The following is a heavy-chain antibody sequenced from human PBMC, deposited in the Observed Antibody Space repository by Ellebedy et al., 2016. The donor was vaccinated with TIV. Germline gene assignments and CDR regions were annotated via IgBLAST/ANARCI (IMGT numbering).Heavy chain of an antibody. V-gene: IGHV4-31*03. D-gene: IGHD3-10*01. J-gene: IGHJ4*02. CDR1: GGSISSGGYY. CDR2: ISYSGST. CDR3: ARDGSGGSGSFYRYFDY. Sequence: LRLXXTVSGGSISSGGYYWSWIRQHPGKGLEWIGYISYSGSTYYNPSLKSRVTISVDMSKNQFSLNLNSVTAADTAVYYCARDGSGGSGSFYRYFDYWGQGTLVTVSS.